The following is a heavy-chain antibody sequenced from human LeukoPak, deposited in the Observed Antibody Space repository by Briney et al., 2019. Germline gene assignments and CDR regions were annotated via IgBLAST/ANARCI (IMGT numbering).Heavy chain of an antibody. J-gene: IGHJ6*03. CDR2: IIPIFGTA. V-gene: IGHV1-69*13. CDR3: ARLTLGVVIIPDYYYMDV. D-gene: IGHD3-3*01. CDR1: GGTFSSYA. Sequence: SVKVSCKASGGTFSSYAISWVRQAPGQGLEWMGGIIPIFGTANYAQKFQGRVTITADEPTSTAYMELSSLRSEDTAVYYCARLTLGVVIIPDYYYMDVWGKGTTVTVSS.